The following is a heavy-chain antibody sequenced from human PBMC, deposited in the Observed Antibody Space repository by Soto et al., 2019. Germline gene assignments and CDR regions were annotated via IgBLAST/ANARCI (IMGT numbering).Heavy chain of an antibody. CDR3: ARDLIVVRWAFDI. V-gene: IGHV4-30-4*01. J-gene: IGHJ3*02. Sequence: QVQLQESGPGLVKPSQTLSLTCTVSGGSISSGDYYWSWIRQPPGKGLEWIGYIYYSGSTYYNPSIKSRVTISVDTSKNQFSLKLSSVTAADTAVYYCARDLIVVRWAFDIWGQGTMVTVSS. CDR1: GGSISSGDYY. D-gene: IGHD1-26*01. CDR2: IYYSGST.